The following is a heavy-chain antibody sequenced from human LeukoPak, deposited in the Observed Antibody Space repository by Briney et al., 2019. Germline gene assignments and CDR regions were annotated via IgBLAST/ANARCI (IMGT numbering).Heavy chain of an antibody. V-gene: IGHV1-46*01. Sequence: ASVKVSCKASGYTFTSYYMHWVRQAPGQGLEWMGIINPSGGSTSYAQKFQGRVTMTRDTSTSTAYMDLRSLRSDDTAVYYCARDRDCSRASCYDSYYYMDVWGKGTTVTVSS. CDR1: GYTFTSYY. CDR3: ARDRDCSRASCYDSYYYMDV. D-gene: IGHD2-2*01. CDR2: INPSGGST. J-gene: IGHJ6*03.